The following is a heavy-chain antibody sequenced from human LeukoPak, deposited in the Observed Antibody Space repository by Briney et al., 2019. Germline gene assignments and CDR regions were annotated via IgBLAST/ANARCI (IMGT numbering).Heavy chain of an antibody. CDR3: ARDSGYSSSPDAFDI. V-gene: IGHV4-61*08. J-gene: IGHJ3*02. CDR1: GGSISSGDYY. CDR2: IYYSGST. D-gene: IGHD6-6*01. Sequence: SETLSLTCTVSGGSISSGDYYWSWIRQPPGKGLEWIGYIYYSGSTNYNPSLKSRVTISVDTSKNQFSLKLSSVTAADTAVYYCARDSGYSSSPDAFDIWGQGTMVTVSS.